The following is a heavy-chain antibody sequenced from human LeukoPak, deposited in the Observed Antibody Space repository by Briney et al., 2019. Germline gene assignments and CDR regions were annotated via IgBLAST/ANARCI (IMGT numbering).Heavy chain of an antibody. CDR2: IYHSGAI. J-gene: IGHJ4*02. Sequence: PSETLSLTCAVSGYSISSGYYWGWIRHPPGKGLEWIGSIYHSGAIYYNPSLKSRVTISVDTSRNQFSLKLSSATAADTAVYYCARTYGSGTYYFDWWGQGILVTVSS. CDR1: GYSISSGYY. CDR3: ARTYGSGTYYFDW. D-gene: IGHD3-10*01. V-gene: IGHV4-38-2*01.